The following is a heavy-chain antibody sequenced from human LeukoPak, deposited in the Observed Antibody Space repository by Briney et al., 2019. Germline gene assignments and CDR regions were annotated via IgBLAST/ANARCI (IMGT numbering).Heavy chain of an antibody. CDR1: GGSISSYY. CDR2: IYTSGST. Sequence: PSETLSLTCTVSGGSISSYYWSWIRQPAGKGLEWIGRIYTSGSTNYNPSLKSRVTISVDTSKNQFSLKLSSVTAADTAVYYCARDRHEPNYYDSSGYYGSDYWGQGTLVTASS. V-gene: IGHV4-4*07. D-gene: IGHD3-22*01. CDR3: ARDRHEPNYYDSSGYYGSDY. J-gene: IGHJ4*02.